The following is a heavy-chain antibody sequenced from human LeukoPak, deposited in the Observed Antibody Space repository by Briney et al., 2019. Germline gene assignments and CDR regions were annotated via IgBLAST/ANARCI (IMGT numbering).Heavy chain of an antibody. CDR1: GGSFNGYY. J-gene: IGHJ4*02. D-gene: IGHD5-24*01. CDR3: ARDSRRDGYNLDY. Sequence: SETLSLTCAVYGGSFNGYYWSWIRQPPGKGLEWIGEINHSGSTNYSPSLKSRVTLSVDTSKDQFSLRLSSVTAADTAVYYCARDSRRDGYNLDYWGRGTLVTVSS. V-gene: IGHV4-34*01. CDR2: INHSGST.